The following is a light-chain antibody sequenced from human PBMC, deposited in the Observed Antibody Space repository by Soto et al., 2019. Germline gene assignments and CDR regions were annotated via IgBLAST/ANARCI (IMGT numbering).Light chain of an antibody. V-gene: IGLV2-14*03. J-gene: IGLJ2*01. CDR3: SSYTSSITLV. CDR2: DVS. CDR1: SSDVGGYNY. Sequence: QSALTQPASVSGSPGQSITISCTGTSSDVGGYNYGSWYQQHPGKAPKLMIYDVSNRPSGVSNRFSGSKSGNTASLSISGLQAEDEADYYCSSYTSSITLVFGGGTKVTVL.